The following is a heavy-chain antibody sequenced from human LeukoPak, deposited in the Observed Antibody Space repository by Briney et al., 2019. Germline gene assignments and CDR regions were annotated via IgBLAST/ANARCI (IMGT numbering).Heavy chain of an antibody. D-gene: IGHD6-13*01. Sequence: SETLSLTCTVSGGSISSYYWSWIRQPSGKGLEWIGYIYYSGSTNYNPSLKSRVTISVDTSKNQFSLKLSSVTAADTAVYYCARVGYSSSWYFGNWFDPWGQGTLVTVSS. J-gene: IGHJ5*02. V-gene: IGHV4-59*01. CDR3: ARVGYSSSWYFGNWFDP. CDR1: GGSISSYY. CDR2: IYYSGST.